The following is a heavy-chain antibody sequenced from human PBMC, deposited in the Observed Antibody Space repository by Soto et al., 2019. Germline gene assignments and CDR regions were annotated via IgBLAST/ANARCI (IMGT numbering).Heavy chain of an antibody. CDR2: IYYTGRT. CDR1: GGSVSSGSYY. V-gene: IGHV4-61*01. Sequence: QVQLQESGPGLVKPSETLSLTCIVSGGSVSSGSYYWSWIRQPPGKGLEWIGFIYYTGRTSYNPSLKSRFTISVDTSNNQFSLKLSSVTAADTAVYFCATMSSSGYPLDYWGRGTLVTVSS. J-gene: IGHJ4*02. CDR3: ATMSSSGYPLDY. D-gene: IGHD3-22*01.